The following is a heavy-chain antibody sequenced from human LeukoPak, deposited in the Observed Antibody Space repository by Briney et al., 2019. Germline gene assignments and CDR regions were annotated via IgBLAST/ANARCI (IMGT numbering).Heavy chain of an antibody. Sequence: ASVTVSCKASGYTFTGYYMHWVRQAPGQGLEWMGWINPNSGGTNYAQKFQGRVTMTRDTSISTAYMELSRLRSDDTAFYYCARDFDWLLVGHNWGQGTLVTVSS. CDR1: GYTFTGYY. CDR2: INPNSGGT. V-gene: IGHV1-2*02. J-gene: IGHJ4*02. CDR3: ARDFDWLLVGHN. D-gene: IGHD3-9*01.